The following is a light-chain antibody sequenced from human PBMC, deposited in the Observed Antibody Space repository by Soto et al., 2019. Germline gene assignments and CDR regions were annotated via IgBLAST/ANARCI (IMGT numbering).Light chain of an antibody. V-gene: IGKV3-20*01. CDR1: QSVSSNY. CDR2: VAS. J-gene: IGKJ3*01. Sequence: ETVLTQSPGTLSLSPGERAILSCRASQSVSSNYLAWYQQKPGQAPRLLMYVASTRATGIPDRFSGGGSGTDFTLTIRRLEPEDFAVYFCQQYVYSPPTVGPGTKVAIQ. CDR3: QQYVYSPPT.